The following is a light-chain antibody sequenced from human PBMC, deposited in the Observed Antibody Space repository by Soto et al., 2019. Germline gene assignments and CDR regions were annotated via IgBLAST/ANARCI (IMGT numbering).Light chain of an antibody. CDR2: GAS. CDR3: QQYGSSGT. J-gene: IGKJ1*01. CDR1: QSISGN. V-gene: IGKV3-20*01. Sequence: EIVLTQSPATLSLSPGERATLSCRASQSISGNLAWYQQKPGQAPRLLIYGASNRATGIPDRFSGSGSGTDFTLTISRLEPEDFAVYYCQQYGSSGTCGQGTKGDIK.